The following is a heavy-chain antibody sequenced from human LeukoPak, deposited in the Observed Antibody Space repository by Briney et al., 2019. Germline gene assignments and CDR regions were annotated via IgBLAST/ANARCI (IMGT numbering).Heavy chain of an antibody. V-gene: IGHV3-33*01. D-gene: IGHD3-22*01. Sequence: GTSLRLSCAASGISFSTHGMHWVRQAPGKGLEWVAVIWYDGSNIYYADSVKGRFTISRDNSKNTLYLQRNSLRAEDTALYYCARARNDYDSNGFSLLVSWGQGTLVTVSS. CDR2: IWYDGSNI. CDR3: ARARNDYDSNGFSLLVS. J-gene: IGHJ4*02. CDR1: GISFSTHG.